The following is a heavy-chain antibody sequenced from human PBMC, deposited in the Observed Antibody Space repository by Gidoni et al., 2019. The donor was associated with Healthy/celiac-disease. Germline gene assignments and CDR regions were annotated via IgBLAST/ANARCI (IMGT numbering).Heavy chain of an antibody. Sequence: EVQLVESGGGLVQPGGSLRLSCAASGFPVSSNYMSWVRQAPGKGLEWVSVIYSCVSTYYADSVKGRFTISRDNSKNTLYLQMNSLRAEDTAVYYCARAVRPHNYGDYGGFDYWGQGTLVTVSS. D-gene: IGHD4-17*01. CDR2: IYSCVST. CDR3: ARAVRPHNYGDYGGFDY. CDR1: GFPVSSNY. V-gene: IGHV3-66*01. J-gene: IGHJ4*02.